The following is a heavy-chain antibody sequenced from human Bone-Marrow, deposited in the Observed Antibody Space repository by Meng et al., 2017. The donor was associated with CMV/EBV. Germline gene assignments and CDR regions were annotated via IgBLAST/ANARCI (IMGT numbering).Heavy chain of an antibody. Sequence: GRSLKISCAASGFTFSSYSMNWVRQAPGKGLEWVSSISSSSSYIYYADSVKGRFTISRDNAKNSLYLQMNSLRAEDTAVYYCARDTVFGVVNYGMDVWGQGTTVTVSS. J-gene: IGHJ6*02. CDR2: ISSSSSYI. V-gene: IGHV3-21*01. CDR3: ARDTVFGVVNYGMDV. D-gene: IGHD3-3*01. CDR1: GFTFSSYS.